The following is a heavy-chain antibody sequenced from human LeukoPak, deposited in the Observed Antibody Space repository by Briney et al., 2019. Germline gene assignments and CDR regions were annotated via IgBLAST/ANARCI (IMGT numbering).Heavy chain of an antibody. CDR1: GFAFSSFS. V-gene: IGHV3-30*18. Sequence: GGSLRLSCAASGFAFSSFSMHWVRQAPGKGLEWVAVIIHDGTTKYYADSVKGRFTISRDNSKNALYLQMNSLRPEDTAVYYCAKADGYDTSTGYLYWGQGTLVTVSS. J-gene: IGHJ4*02. CDR3: AKADGYDTSTGYLY. D-gene: IGHD3-9*01. CDR2: IIHDGTTK.